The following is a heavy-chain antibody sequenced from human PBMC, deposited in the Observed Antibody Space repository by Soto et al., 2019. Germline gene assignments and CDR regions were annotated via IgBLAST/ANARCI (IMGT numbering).Heavy chain of an antibody. CDR2: ISAYNGNT. J-gene: IGHJ6*01. Sequence: QVQLVQSGAEVKKPGASVKVSCKASGYTFTSYGISWVRQAPGQGLEWMGWISAYNGNTNYAQKLQRRVTMTTDTSTSTAYMGLRSLRSDDTAVYYCARDEAAVYYYYGMDVWGQGTKVTVSS. D-gene: IGHD2-15*01. CDR1: GYTFTSYG. V-gene: IGHV1-18*01. CDR3: ARDEAAVYYYYGMDV.